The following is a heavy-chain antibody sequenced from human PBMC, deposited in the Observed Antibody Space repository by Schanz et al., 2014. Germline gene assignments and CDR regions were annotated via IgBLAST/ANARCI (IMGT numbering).Heavy chain of an antibody. D-gene: IGHD1-7*01. CDR3: AMGGYQLHH. CDR1: GFTFSSYT. J-gene: IGHJ4*02. CDR2: ISGSGGST. Sequence: EVQLLESGGGLVRPGGSLRLSCAASGFTFSSYTMNWVRQAPGKGLEWVSAISGSGGSTVYADSVKGRFTISRDNSKNTLYLQMNSLRVEDTAVYYCAMGGYQLHHWGQGTLVTVSS. V-gene: IGHV3-23*01.